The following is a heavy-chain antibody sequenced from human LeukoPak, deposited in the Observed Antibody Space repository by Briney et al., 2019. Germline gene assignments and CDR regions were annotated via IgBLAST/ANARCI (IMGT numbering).Heavy chain of an antibody. D-gene: IGHD3-22*01. CDR3: AKDLMIVVVITYFDY. CDR1: GFTFSSYA. Sequence: TGGSQRLSCAASGFTFSSYAMSWVRQAPGKGLEWVSAISGSGGSTYYADSVKGRFTISRDNSKNTLYLQMNSLRAEDTAVYYCAKDLMIVVVITYFDYWGQGTLVTVSS. V-gene: IGHV3-23*01. CDR2: ISGSGGST. J-gene: IGHJ4*02.